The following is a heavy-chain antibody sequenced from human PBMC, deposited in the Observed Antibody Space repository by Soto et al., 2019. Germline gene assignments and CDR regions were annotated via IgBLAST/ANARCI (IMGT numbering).Heavy chain of an antibody. Sequence: EVQLVESGGGLVQPGGSLRLSCAASGFTFSNYWMSWVRQAPGKGLEWVANINYDGSEKYFVDSMKGRFTISRDNAKNSLHLQMNSLRTEDTAVYYCARDSISLFDYWGQGTLVTVSS. V-gene: IGHV3-7*01. J-gene: IGHJ4*02. CDR2: INYDGSEK. D-gene: IGHD3-9*01. CDR3: ARDSISLFDY. CDR1: GFTFSNYW.